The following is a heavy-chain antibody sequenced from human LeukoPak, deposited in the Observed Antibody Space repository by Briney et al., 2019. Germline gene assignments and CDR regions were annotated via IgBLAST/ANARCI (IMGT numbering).Heavy chain of an antibody. CDR1: GFTFSSYA. J-gene: IGHJ6*03. CDR2: ISGSGGST. Sequence: GESLRLSCAASGFTFSSYAMRWVRQAPGKGLEWVSAISGSGGSTYYADSVKGRFTISRDNSKNTLYLQMDSLRVEDTALYYCARRGVTVGAPPYMDVWGKGTTVTVSS. CDR3: ARRGVTVGAPPYMDV. V-gene: IGHV3-23*01. D-gene: IGHD1-26*01.